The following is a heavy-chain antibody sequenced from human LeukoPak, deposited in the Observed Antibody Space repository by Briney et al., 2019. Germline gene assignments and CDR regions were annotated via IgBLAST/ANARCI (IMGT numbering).Heavy chain of an antibody. CDR3: ARQSQYYYDSSGYYPPTYYFDY. CDR2: IYYSGST. V-gene: IGHV4-39*01. D-gene: IGHD3-22*01. J-gene: IGHJ4*02. CDR1: GGSISSSSYY. Sequence: SETLSLTCTVSGGSISSSSYYWGWIRRPPGKGLEWIGSIYYSGSTYYNPSPKSRVTISVDTSKNQFSLKLSSVTAADTAVYYCARQSQYYYDSSGYYPPTYYFDYWGQGTLVTVSS.